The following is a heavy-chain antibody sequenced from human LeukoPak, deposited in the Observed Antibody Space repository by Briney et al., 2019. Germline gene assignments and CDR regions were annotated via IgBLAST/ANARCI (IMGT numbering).Heavy chain of an antibody. CDR1: GGSISSTTHH. CDR2: IFYSGSST. Sequence: SETLSLTCDGSGGSISSTTHHWGWLRQSPGKGLEWIGSIFYSGSSTYYNPSLKGRVTISVDTSKNRFSLRLSSVTAADTAMYYCARHMLYYDSSGLYFVGYFDLWGHGSLVTVS. V-gene: IGHV4-39*01. D-gene: IGHD3-22*01. CDR3: ARHMLYYDSSGLYFVGYFDL. J-gene: IGHJ2*01.